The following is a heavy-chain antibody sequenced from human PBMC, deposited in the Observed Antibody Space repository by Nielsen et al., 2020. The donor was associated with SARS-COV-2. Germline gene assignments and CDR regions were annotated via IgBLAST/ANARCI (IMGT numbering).Heavy chain of an antibody. CDR3: ARDLPYYDFWSGYYALGGMDV. CDR2: IKQDGSEK. J-gene: IGHJ6*02. Sequence: VRQMPGKGLEWVANIKQDGSEKYYVGSVKGRFTISRDNAKNSLYLQMNSLRAEDTAVYYCARDLPYYDFWSGYYALGGMDVWGQGTTVTVSS. D-gene: IGHD3-3*01. V-gene: IGHV3-7*01.